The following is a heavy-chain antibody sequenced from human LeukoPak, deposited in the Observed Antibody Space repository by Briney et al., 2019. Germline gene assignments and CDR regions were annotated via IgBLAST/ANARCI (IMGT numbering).Heavy chain of an antibody. V-gene: IGHV1-18*01. CDR3: ARGQFGVASLRVDY. Sequence: ASVKVSCKASGYTFTTYGINWVRQAPGQGLEWMGWISTYDGSTHYAQKLRDRFTMIRDTSTSTAYMELRSLRTDDTAVYYCARGQFGVASLRVDYWGQGTLVTVSS. J-gene: IGHJ4*02. CDR1: GYTFTTYG. D-gene: IGHD3-3*01. CDR2: ISTYDGST.